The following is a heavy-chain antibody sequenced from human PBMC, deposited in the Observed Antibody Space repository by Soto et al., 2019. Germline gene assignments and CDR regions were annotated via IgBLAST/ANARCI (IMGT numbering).Heavy chain of an antibody. Sequence: SVKVSCKASGVTFSSYAISWVRQAPGQGLEWMGGIIPIFGTANYAQKFQGRVTITADESTSTAYMELSSLRSEDTAVYYCAVSLGVTTYYYYGMDVWGQGTTVTVSS. CDR1: GVTFSSYA. D-gene: IGHD4-4*01. J-gene: IGHJ6*02. V-gene: IGHV1-69*13. CDR2: IIPIFGTA. CDR3: AVSLGVTTYYYYGMDV.